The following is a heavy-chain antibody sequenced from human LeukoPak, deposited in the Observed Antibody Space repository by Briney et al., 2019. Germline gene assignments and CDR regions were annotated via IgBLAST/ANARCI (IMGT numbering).Heavy chain of an antibody. CDR2: IYYSGST. V-gene: IGHV4-31*03. CDR1: GGSISSGGYY. CDR3: ARLSYYYGSGSLGY. Sequence: SETLSLTCTVSGGSISSGGYYWSWIRQHPGKGLEWIGYIYYSGSTYYNPSLKSRVTISVDTSKNQFPLKLSSVTAADTAVYYCARLSYYYGSGSLGYWGQGTLVAVSS. J-gene: IGHJ4*02. D-gene: IGHD3-10*01.